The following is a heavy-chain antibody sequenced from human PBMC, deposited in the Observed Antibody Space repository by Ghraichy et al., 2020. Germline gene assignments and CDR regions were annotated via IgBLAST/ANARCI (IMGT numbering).Heavy chain of an antibody. CDR1: GFTFRLYA. V-gene: IGHV3-21*01. Sequence: GSLRLSCAASGFTFRLYAMNWVRQAPGRGLEWVSYISRDSSNIYYSDSVKGRFTISRDDAKNSLYLQMTSLRAEDTAVYYCVRDFPTFDYWGQGTLVTVSS. D-gene: IGHD3-10*01. CDR3: VRDFPTFDY. J-gene: IGHJ4*02. CDR2: ISRDSSNI.